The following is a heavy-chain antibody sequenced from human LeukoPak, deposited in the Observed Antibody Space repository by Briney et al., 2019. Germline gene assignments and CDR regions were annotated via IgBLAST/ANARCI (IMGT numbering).Heavy chain of an antibody. J-gene: IGHJ6*04. D-gene: IGHD2-2*01. CDR2: IIPIFGTA. CDR3: ARDIVVVPAVGLNYFYYGMDV. Sequence: SVKVSCKASGGTFSSYAISWVRQAPGQGLEWMGGIIPIFGTANYAQKFQGRVTITADESTSTAYMELSSLRSEDTAVYYCARDIVVVPAVGLNYFYYGMDVWGKGTTVTVSS. CDR1: GGTFSSYA. V-gene: IGHV1-69*13.